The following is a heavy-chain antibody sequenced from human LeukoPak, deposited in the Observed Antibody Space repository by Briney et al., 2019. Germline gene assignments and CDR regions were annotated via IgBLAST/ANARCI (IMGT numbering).Heavy chain of an antibody. J-gene: IGHJ4*02. D-gene: IGHD3-16*02. Sequence: SETLSLTCAVYGGSFSGYYWSWIRQPPGKGLGWIGEINHSGSTNYNPSLKSRVTISVDTSKNQFSLKLSSVTAADTAVYYCARNQYYDYVWGSYRYSGFDYWGQGTLVTVSS. CDR3: ARNQYYDYVWGSYRYSGFDY. CDR2: INHSGST. CDR1: GGSFSGYY. V-gene: IGHV4-34*01.